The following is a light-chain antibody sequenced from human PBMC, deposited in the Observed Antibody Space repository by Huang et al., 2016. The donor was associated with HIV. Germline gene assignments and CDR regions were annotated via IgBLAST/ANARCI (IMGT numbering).Light chain of an antibody. CDR2: CAP. Sequence: EVVITQSPAILSVSPGERATLSCRASQNVNTDLAWYKHNPGQAPRLLIYCAPTRATGSPARFSGNGSETEFTLTISSLQSEDFAIYYCQQYNNWPPLTFGGGTKVEIK. CDR1: QNVNTD. J-gene: IGKJ4*01. CDR3: QQYNNWPPLT. V-gene: IGKV3-15*01.